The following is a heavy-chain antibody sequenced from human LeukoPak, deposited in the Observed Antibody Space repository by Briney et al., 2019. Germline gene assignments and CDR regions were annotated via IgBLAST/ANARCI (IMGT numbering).Heavy chain of an antibody. CDR1: GYSFTSYG. V-gene: IGHV1-18*01. D-gene: IGHD3-22*01. Sequence: PGESLKISCKGSGYSFTSYGISWVRQAPGQGLEWMGWISAYNGNTNYAQKLQGRVTMTTDTSTSTAYMELRSLRSDDTAVYYCASTPTWSRDSSGYYPSWGQGTLVTVSS. CDR2: ISAYNGNT. CDR3: ASTPTWSRDSSGYYPS. J-gene: IGHJ4*02.